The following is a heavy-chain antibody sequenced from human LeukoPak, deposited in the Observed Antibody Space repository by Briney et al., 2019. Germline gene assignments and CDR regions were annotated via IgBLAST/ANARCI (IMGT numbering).Heavy chain of an antibody. CDR2: IWYDGSNK. V-gene: IGHV3-33*01. Sequence: GGSLRLSCAASGFTFSSYGMHWVRQAPGKGLEWVAVIWYDGSNKYYADSVKGRFTISRDNSENTLYLQMNNLRAEDTAVYYCARDEGIWGSNVDYWGQGTLVTVSS. CDR3: ARDEGIWGSNVDY. CDR1: GFTFSSYG. J-gene: IGHJ4*02. D-gene: IGHD7-27*01.